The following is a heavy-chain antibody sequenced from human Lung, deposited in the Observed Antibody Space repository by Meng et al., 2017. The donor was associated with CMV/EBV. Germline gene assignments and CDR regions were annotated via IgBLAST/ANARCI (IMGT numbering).Heavy chain of an antibody. J-gene: IGHJ4*02. CDR2: INTNTGNP. CDR3: ARGDYYDSSGLDY. CDR1: GYTFTSYG. Sequence: QVQVVQPGEEFKEPGASVKVSCKDSGYTFTSYGMNWVRQAPGQGLEWMGSINTNTGNPTYAQGFTGRFVFSLDTSVSTAYLQISCLKAEDTAVYYCARGDYYDSSGLDYWGQGTLVTVSS. V-gene: IGHV7-4-1*02. D-gene: IGHD3-22*01.